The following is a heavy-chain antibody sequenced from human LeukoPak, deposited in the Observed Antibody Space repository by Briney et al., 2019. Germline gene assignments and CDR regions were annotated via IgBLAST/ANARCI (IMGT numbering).Heavy chain of an antibody. V-gene: IGHV3-21*01. CDR2: ISSSSSYI. D-gene: IGHD2-2*01. CDR3: ATPPREYQLDDAFDI. CDR1: GFTFSSYS. Sequence: PGGSLRLSCAASGFTFSSYSMNWVRQAPGKGLEWVSSISSSSSYIYYADSVKGRFTTSRDNAKNSLYLQMNSLRAEDTAVYYCATPPREYQLDDAFDIWGQGTMVTVSS. J-gene: IGHJ3*02.